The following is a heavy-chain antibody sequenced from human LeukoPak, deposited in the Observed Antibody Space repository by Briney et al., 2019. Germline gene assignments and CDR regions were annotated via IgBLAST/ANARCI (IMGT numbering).Heavy chain of an antibody. CDR1: GYTFTGYY. D-gene: IGHD7-27*01. CDR2: INPNSGGT. CDR3: AREIFVTGDRDNWFDP. J-gene: IGHJ5*02. V-gene: IGHV1-2*02. Sequence: GASVKVSCKASGYTFTGYYMHWVRQAPRQGLEWMGWINPNSGGTNYAQKFQGRVTMTRDTSISTAYMELSRLRSDDTAVYYCAREIFVTGDRDNWFDPWGQGTLVTVSS.